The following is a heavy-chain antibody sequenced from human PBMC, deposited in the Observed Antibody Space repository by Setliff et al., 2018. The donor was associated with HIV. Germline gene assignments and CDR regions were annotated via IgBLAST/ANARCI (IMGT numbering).Heavy chain of an antibody. CDR3: ARLCLRCKGLIYDYMDV. J-gene: IGHJ6*03. CDR1: GFTFSSYA. CDR2: ISNGGSNK. Sequence: PGGSLRLSCAASGFTFSSYAIHWVRQAPGKGLEWVAVISNGGSNKYYANSVKGRFTISRDNAKNTLYLQMNSLRAEDTAVYHCARLCLRCKGLIYDYMDVWGKGTTVTVSS. V-gene: IGHV3-30*04. D-gene: IGHD4-17*01.